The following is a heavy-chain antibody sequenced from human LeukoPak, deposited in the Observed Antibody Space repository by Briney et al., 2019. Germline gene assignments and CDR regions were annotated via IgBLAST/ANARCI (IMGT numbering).Heavy chain of an antibody. CDR2: ISYDGSNK. CDR3: AREEGTIFPLNDY. V-gene: IGHV3-30*03. J-gene: IGHJ4*02. CDR1: GFTFSSYG. D-gene: IGHD3-3*01. Sequence: PGGSLRLSCAASGFTFSSYGMHWVRQAPGKGLEWVAVISYDGSNKYYADSVKGRFTISRDNSKNTPYLQMNSLRAEDTAVYYCAREEGTIFPLNDYWGQGTLVTVSS.